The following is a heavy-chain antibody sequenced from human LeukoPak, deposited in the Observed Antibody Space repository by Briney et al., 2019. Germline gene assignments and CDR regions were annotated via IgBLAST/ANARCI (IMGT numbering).Heavy chain of an antibody. CDR3: ARQASIAALLFDY. Sequence: SEILSLTCTVSGGSISSYYWSWIRQPPGKGLEWIGYIYTSGSTNYNPSLKSRVTISVDTSKNQFSLKLSSVTAADTAVYYCARQASIAALLFDYWGQGTLVTVSS. J-gene: IGHJ4*02. D-gene: IGHD6-6*01. CDR1: GGSISSYY. CDR2: IYTSGST. V-gene: IGHV4-4*09.